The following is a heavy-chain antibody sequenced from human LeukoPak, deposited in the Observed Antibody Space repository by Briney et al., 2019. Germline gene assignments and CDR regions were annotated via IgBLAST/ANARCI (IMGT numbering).Heavy chain of an antibody. V-gene: IGHV1-69*04. CDR2: IIPIRGIA. CDR1: GGTFSSYA. CDR3: AREGYYDSSGLTFDY. D-gene: IGHD3-22*01. Sequence: SVKLSCKASGGTFSSYAISWVRQAPGQGLEWMGRIIPIRGIANYAQKFQGRVTITADKSTSTAYMELSSLRSEDTAVYYCAREGYYDSSGLTFDYWGQGTLVTVSS. J-gene: IGHJ4*02.